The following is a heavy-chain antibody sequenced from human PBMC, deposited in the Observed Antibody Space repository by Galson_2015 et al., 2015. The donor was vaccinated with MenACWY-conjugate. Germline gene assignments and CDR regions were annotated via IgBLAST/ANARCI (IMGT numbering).Heavy chain of an antibody. D-gene: IGHD1-26*01. V-gene: IGHV3-74*01. J-gene: IGHJ4*02. CDR1: GFILNNYW. Sequence: SLRLSCAASGFILNNYWMHWVRHAPGKGLVWVSRINPGGSSNTYADYVKDRSPISRDNAKNTLYLQMNSISPEDTSVFYCAKTRGASFYFDSWGQGTLVTVSS. CDR2: INPGGSSN. CDR3: AKTRGASFYFDS.